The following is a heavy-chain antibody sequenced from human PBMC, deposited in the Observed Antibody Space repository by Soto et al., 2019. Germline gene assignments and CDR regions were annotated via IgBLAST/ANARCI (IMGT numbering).Heavy chain of an antibody. CDR1: GGSFSGYY. J-gene: IGHJ6*02. CDR2: INHSGST. CDR3: ARGKRVGTYDFWSGRYYGMDV. V-gene: IGHV4-34*01. D-gene: IGHD3-3*01. Sequence: SETLSLTCAVYGGSFSGYYWSWIRQPPGKGLEWIGEINHSGSTNYNPSLKSRVTISVDTSKNQFSLKLSSVTAADTAVYYCARGKRVGTYDFWSGRYYGMDVWGQGTTVTVS.